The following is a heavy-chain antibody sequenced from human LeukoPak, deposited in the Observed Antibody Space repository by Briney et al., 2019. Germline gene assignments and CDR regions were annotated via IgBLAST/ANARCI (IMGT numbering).Heavy chain of an antibody. V-gene: IGHV3-11*04. CDR2: ISSGGSTI. D-gene: IGHD1-14*01. Sequence: LSLTCTVSGGSISNYYWNWVRQAPGKGLEWVSYISSGGSTIDYADSVKGRFTISRDNTKNSLYLQMNSLRAEDTAVYYCARVHTYNSGFYYSYYMDVWGKGTTVTVSS. J-gene: IGHJ6*03. CDR3: ARVHTYNSGFYYSYYMDV. CDR1: GGSISNYY.